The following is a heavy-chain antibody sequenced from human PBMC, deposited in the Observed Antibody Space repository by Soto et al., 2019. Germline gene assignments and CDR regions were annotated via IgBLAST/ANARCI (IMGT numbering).Heavy chain of an antibody. CDR3: ASAQQLGQFVGGDYYYGMDV. CDR2: IIPICGTA. CDR1: GGTFSSYA. J-gene: IGHJ6*02. D-gene: IGHD6-13*01. Sequence: QVQLVQSGAEVKKPGSSVKVSCKASGGTFSSYAISWVRQAPGQGLEWMGGIIPICGTANYAQKFQGRVTITADEATSTAYLELSSLGSEDTAVYYCASAQQLGQFVGGDYYYGMDVWGQGTTVTVSS. V-gene: IGHV1-69*01.